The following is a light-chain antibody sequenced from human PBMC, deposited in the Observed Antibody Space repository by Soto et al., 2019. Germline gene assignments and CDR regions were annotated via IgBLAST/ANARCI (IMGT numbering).Light chain of an antibody. V-gene: IGKV4-1*01. CDR2: WAS. Sequence: DIVMTQSPDSLAVSLGERATINCKSSQSVLYSSNNKNYLAWYQQKPGQPPKLLIYWASTRESGVPDRFSGSGSGTDFTLTISSLQAEDVAIYYCQQYYRIPQTFGQGTKLEIK. J-gene: IGKJ2*01. CDR1: QSVLYSSNNKNY. CDR3: QQYYRIPQT.